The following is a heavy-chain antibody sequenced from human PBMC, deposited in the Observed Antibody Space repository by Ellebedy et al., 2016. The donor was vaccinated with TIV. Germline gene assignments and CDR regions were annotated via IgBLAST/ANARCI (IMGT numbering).Heavy chain of an antibody. CDR2: IWYGGGHK. V-gene: IGHV3-33*01. D-gene: IGHD3-3*01. CDR3: ARGSIPNFGVTIPRYYYYYMDV. J-gene: IGHJ6*03. Sequence: GGSLRLSXETSGFTFSNNGFHWVRQPPGGGLEWVAVIWYGGGHKFYADSVKGRFTISREQSESTVYLQMDSLRVDDTAVYYCARGSIPNFGVTIPRYYYYYMDVWGAGTTVTVSS. CDR1: GFTFSNNG.